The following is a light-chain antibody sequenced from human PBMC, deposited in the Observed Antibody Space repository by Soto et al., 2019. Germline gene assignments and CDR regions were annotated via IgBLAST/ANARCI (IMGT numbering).Light chain of an antibody. J-gene: IGKJ5*01. CDR1: QSVSNN. CDR3: QPYNNWPPIT. CDR2: YAS. Sequence: EIMMTQSPATLSVSPGERATLSCRASQSVSNNLAWYQQKPGQAPRLLIYYASTRATGIPARFSGSGSGTEFTPTISSLQSEDFALYYCQPYNNWPPITFGQGTRLEIK. V-gene: IGKV3-15*01.